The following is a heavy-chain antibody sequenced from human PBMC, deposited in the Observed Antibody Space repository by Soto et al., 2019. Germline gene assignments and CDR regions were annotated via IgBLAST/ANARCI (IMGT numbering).Heavy chain of an antibody. D-gene: IGHD2-21*02. Sequence: SVKVSCKASGGTFSSYAISWVRQAPGQGLEWMGGIIPIFGTANYAQKFQGRVTITADESTSTAYMELSSLRSEDTAVYYCARGNVHIVVVTAIDWFDPWGQGTLVTVSS. CDR2: IIPIFGTA. J-gene: IGHJ5*02. CDR3: ARGNVHIVVVTAIDWFDP. V-gene: IGHV1-69*13. CDR1: GGTFSSYA.